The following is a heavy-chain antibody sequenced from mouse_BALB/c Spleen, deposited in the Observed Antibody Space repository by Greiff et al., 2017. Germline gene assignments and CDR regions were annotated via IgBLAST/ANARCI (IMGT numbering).Heavy chain of an antibody. D-gene: IGHD2-1*01. CDR3: ARGGGKPYYYAMDY. Sequence: VQLQQSGAELVRPGSSVKISCKASGYAFSSYWMNWVKQRPGQGLEWIGQIYPGDGDTNYNGKFKGKATLTADKSSSTAYMQLSSLTSEDSAVYCCARGGGKPYYYAMDYWGEGTSVTVSS. J-gene: IGHJ4*01. CDR1: GYAFSSYW. CDR2: IYPGDGDT. V-gene: IGHV1-80*01.